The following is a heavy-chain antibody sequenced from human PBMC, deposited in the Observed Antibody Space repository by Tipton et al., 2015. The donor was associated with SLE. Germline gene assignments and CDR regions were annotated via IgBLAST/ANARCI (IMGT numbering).Heavy chain of an antibody. CDR1: GGSISSGSYY. CDR2: IYTSGST. J-gene: IGHJ4*02. CDR3: ARDAY. V-gene: IGHV4-61*02. Sequence: TLSLTCTVSGGSISSGSYYWSWIRQPAGKGLEWIGRIYTSGSTNYNPSLKSRVTISVNTSKNQFSLKLSSVTAADTAVYYCARDAYWGQGTLVTVSS.